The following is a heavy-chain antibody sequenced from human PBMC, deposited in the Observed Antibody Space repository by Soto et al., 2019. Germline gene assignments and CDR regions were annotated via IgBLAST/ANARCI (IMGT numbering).Heavy chain of an antibody. D-gene: IGHD1-1*01. V-gene: IGHV3-74*01. CDR2: INKDGSYK. J-gene: IGHJ4*02. CDR3: ARGGLEPFDY. CDR1: GFTFSSDW. Sequence: GGSLRLSGASSGFTFSSDWIHWVRQAPGKGLVWVSRINKDGSYKNYADFVEGRFTISRDEAKSELYLQMDRLRAEDTAVYYCARGGLEPFDYWGQGALVTVSS.